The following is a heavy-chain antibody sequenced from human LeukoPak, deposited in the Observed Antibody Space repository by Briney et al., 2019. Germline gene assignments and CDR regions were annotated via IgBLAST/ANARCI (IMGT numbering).Heavy chain of an antibody. CDR3: ARRVGSSWYQWIDY. D-gene: IGHD6-13*01. J-gene: IGHJ4*02. CDR1: GGSISSSSYY. Sequence: SETLSLTCTVSGGSISSSSYYWGWIRQPPGKGLEWIGSIYYGGSTYQNPSLKSRVTMSVDTSKNQFSLKLTSVTAADTAVYFCARRVGSSWYQWIDYWGQGTLVTVSS. V-gene: IGHV4-39*01. CDR2: IYYGGST.